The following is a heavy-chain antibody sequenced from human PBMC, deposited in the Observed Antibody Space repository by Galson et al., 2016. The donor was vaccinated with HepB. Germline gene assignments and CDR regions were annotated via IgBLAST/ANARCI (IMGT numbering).Heavy chain of an antibody. CDR2: ISYDGSHK. Sequence: SLRLSCAVSGFTFSSFSMQWVRQAPGKGLEWVAIISYDGSHKYYSDSVKGRFAISRGNSKNTLYLQMNSLRAEDTAVYYCARPSSSSWAFDYWGQGTLVTVSS. D-gene: IGHD6-6*01. J-gene: IGHJ4*02. CDR1: GFTFSSFS. V-gene: IGHV3-30*09. CDR3: ARPSSSSWAFDY.